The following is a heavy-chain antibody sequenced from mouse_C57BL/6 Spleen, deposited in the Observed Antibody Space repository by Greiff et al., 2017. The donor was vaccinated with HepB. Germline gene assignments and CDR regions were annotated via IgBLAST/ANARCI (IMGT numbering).Heavy chain of an antibody. CDR2: ISDGGSYT. CDR1: GFTFSSYA. Sequence: EVQLVESGGGLVKPGGSLKLSCAASGFTFSSYAMSWVRQTPEKRLEWVATISDGGSYTYYPDNVKGRFTISRDNAKNNLYLQMSHLKSEDTAMYYCAREDYDYAAWFAYWGQGTLVTVSA. D-gene: IGHD2-4*01. V-gene: IGHV5-4*01. CDR3: AREDYDYAAWFAY. J-gene: IGHJ3*01.